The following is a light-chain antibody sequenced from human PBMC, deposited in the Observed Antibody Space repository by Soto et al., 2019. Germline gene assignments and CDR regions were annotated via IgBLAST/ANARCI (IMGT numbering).Light chain of an antibody. J-gene: IGKJ1*01. CDR2: TAS. CDR3: LQYNSYSRGT. CDR1: QNINKW. V-gene: IGKV1-5*03. Sequence: DIPMAQSPSTLSASVGDRVIITCRASQNINKWLAWYQQKPGKVPRLLIYTASTLESGVPSRFSGSGSGTEFTLTISSLQPDDFATYYCLQYNSYSRGTFGQGTKVDIK.